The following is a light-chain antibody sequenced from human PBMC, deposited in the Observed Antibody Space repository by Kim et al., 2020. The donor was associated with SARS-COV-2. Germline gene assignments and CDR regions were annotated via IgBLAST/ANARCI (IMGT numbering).Light chain of an antibody. Sequence: GQAITISYTGTSSDVGYYNSVSCYQQHPGKVPTLIIYDVSERASGVSNRFSRSQSGNTASLTISGLRAEDEADYYCSSHTTSSTYVFGSGTQLTVL. V-gene: IGLV2-14*04. CDR3: SSHTTSSTYV. J-gene: IGLJ1*01. CDR1: SSDVGYYNS. CDR2: DVS.